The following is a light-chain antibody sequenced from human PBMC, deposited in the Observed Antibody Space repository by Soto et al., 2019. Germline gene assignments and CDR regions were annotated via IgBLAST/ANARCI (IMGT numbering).Light chain of an antibody. J-gene: IGKJ4*01. CDR2: DAS. V-gene: IGKV3-11*01. Sequence: EIVLTHSPATLSLSPGARATLSCRASQSVSNSLAWYQQKPGQAPRLLIYDASNRATGIPARFSGSGSGTDFTLTISSLEPEDFAVYYCQQRSDWPRTFGGGTKVEIK. CDR1: QSVSNS. CDR3: QQRSDWPRT.